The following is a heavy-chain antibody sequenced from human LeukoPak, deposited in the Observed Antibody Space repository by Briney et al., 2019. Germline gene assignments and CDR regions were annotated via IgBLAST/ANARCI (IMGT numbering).Heavy chain of an antibody. D-gene: IGHD2-2*01. V-gene: IGHV3-33*01. CDR2: IWYDGSNK. Sequence: PGGSLRLSCAASGFTFSRHGVHWVRQAPGKGLEWVAVIWYDGSNKYYADSVKGRFTISRDNSKNMLYLQMDSLSAEDTAVYYCVRDRSSMYFDHWGQGTLVAVSS. CDR1: GFTFSRHG. J-gene: IGHJ4*02. CDR3: VRDRSSMYFDH.